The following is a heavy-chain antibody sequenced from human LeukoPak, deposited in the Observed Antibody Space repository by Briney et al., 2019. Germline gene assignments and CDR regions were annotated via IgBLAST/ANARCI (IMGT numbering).Heavy chain of an antibody. CDR3: ARQPIYEAYFDF. V-gene: IGHV3-7*01. CDR1: GFPFDRYW. CDR2: IKLDGSEK. J-gene: IGHJ4*02. D-gene: IGHD3-16*01. Sequence: GGSLRLSCAASGFPFDRYWMSCVRLAPGKGLEWVANIKLDGSEKTFVDSVKGRFTTSRDNAENSLYLQMNSLRAEDTAVYYCARQPIYEAYFDFWGQGTLVTVSS.